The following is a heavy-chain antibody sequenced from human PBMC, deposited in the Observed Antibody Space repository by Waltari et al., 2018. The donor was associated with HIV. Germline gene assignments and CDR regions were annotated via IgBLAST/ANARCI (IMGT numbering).Heavy chain of an antibody. CDR1: GFTFSSYG. V-gene: IGHV3-30*03. Sequence: QVQLVESGGGVVQPGRSLRRSCAASGFTFSSYGMHWVRPAPGKGLGWVGVTSDEGSNEYHADAGKGRFTISRDNSKNPLYLQMNSLRVEDTAVYYCARENVYSSRGGTQNYGMDVWCQGTTVTVS. CDR2: TSDEGSNE. CDR3: ARENVYSSRGGTQNYGMDV. D-gene: IGHD6-19*01. J-gene: IGHJ6*02.